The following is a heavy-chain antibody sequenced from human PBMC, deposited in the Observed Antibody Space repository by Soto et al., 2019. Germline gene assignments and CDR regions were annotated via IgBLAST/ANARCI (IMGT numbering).Heavy chain of an antibody. V-gene: IGHV4-39*07. CDR2: IYYSGNT. D-gene: IGHD6-13*01. CDR3: ARLSGSWHSWFDP. Sequence: PSETLSLTCTVSGGSISSSSYYWGWIRQPPGKGLEWIGCIYYSGNTYYNPSLKSRVTILVDTSKNQFSLKLSSVTAADTAVYYCARLSGSWHSWFDPWGQGTLVTVSS. J-gene: IGHJ5*02. CDR1: GGSISSSSYY.